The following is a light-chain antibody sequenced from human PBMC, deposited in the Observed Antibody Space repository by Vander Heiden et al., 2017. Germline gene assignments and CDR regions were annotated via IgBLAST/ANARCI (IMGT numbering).Light chain of an antibody. CDR1: QSISTY. J-gene: IGKJ4*01. CDR2: AAS. CDR3: QQTDGTPLT. V-gene: IGKV1-39*01. Sequence: DIQMTQSPSSLSASVGDRVTITCRASQSISTYLNWYQQKPGKAPDLLIYAASSLQSGVPSRFSGNGSGTDFTLTISRLQPEDSATYYCQQTDGTPLTFGGGTKVDIK.